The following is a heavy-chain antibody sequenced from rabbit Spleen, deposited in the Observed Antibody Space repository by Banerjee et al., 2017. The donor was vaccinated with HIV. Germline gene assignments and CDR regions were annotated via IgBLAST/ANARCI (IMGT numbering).Heavy chain of an antibody. J-gene: IGHJ4*01. V-gene: IGHV1S40*01. D-gene: IGHD1-1*01. CDR1: GFSFSSSYY. CDR2: IDPVFGIT. Sequence: QSLEESGGDLVKPGASLTLTCTASGFSFSSSYYMNWVRQAPGKGLEWIGYIDPVFGITYYANWVNGRFSISRENAQNTVFLQMTSLTAADTATYFCARDLDGVIGWNFGWWGPGTLVTVS. CDR3: ARDLDGVIGWNFGW.